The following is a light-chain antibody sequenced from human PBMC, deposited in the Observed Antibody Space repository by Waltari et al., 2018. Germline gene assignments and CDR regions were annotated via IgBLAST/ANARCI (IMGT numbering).Light chain of an antibody. CDR1: SLRRFY. CDR2: GQN. Sequence: SSELTQDPSVSVALGQTVRITCQGGSLRRFYASWYQQRPGQAPILVLYGQNNRPSGIPDRFSGSTSGNTASLTITGAQAEDEADYYCHSRDTSSTRVFGGGTRLTV. CDR3: HSRDTSSTRV. J-gene: IGLJ2*01. V-gene: IGLV3-19*01.